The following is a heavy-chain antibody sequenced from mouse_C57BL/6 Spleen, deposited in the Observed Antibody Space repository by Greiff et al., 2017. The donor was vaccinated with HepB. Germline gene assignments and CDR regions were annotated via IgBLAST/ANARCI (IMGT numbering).Heavy chain of an antibody. Sequence: VQLKESGPGLVKPSQTVFLTCTVTGISITTGNYRWSWIRQFPGNKLEWIGYIYYSGTITYNPSLTSRTTITRDTPKNQFFLEMNSLTAEDTATYYCARGDYYGSWFAYWGQGTLVTVSA. CDR3: ARGDYYGSWFAY. CDR1: GISITTGNYR. J-gene: IGHJ3*01. CDR2: IYYSGTI. V-gene: IGHV3-5*01. D-gene: IGHD2-1*01.